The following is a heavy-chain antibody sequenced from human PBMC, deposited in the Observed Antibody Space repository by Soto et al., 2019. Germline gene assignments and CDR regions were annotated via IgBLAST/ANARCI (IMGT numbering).Heavy chain of an antibody. D-gene: IGHD1-26*01. V-gene: IGHV4-59*01. CDR3: ARGGVGACKGRWFDP. CDR1: GGSFDGSY. Sequence: PSEALSLTCALYGGSFDGSYWSWIRQPPGKGLEWIGYIHYSGSTNYNPSLRSRVTISVDTPKNQFSLKVNSMAGADTAIYYCARGGVGACKGRWFDPWGQGTLVTVSS. CDR2: IHYSGST. J-gene: IGHJ5*02.